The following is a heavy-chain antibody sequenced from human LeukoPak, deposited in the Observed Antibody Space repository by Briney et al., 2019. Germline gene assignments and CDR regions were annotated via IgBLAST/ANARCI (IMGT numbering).Heavy chain of an antibody. CDR1: GFTISRCW. J-gene: IGHJ4*02. CDR3: ARSWSSGYYFDF. D-gene: IGHD3-22*01. V-gene: IGHV3-7*01. Sequence: GGSLRLSCAASGFTISRCWMSWVRQTPGKGLEWVANINQDGSDKTILDSVKGRFTISRDNAKNSLYLQMNSLRAEDTAVYYCARSWSSGYYFDFWGQGTLVTVSS. CDR2: INQDGSDK.